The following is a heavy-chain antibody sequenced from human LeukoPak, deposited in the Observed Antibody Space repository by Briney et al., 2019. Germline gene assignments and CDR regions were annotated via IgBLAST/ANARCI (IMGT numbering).Heavy chain of an antibody. CDR1: GGSFSGYY. V-gene: IGHV4-34*01. CDR2: INHSGST. CDR3: ARGGHCSSTSCYKHHEGFNWFDP. D-gene: IGHD2-2*02. Sequence: SETLSLTCAVYGGSFSGYYWSWIRQPPGKGLEWIGEINHSGSTNYNPSLKSRVTISVDTSKNQFSLKLSSVTAADTAVYYCARGGHCSSTSCYKHHEGFNWFDPWGQGTLVTVSS. J-gene: IGHJ5*02.